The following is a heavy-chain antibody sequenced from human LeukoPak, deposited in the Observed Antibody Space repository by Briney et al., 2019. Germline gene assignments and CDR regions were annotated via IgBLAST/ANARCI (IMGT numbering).Heavy chain of an antibody. V-gene: IGHV4-39*07. J-gene: IGHJ4*02. CDR2: INHSGST. CDR1: GGSISSSSYY. D-gene: IGHD3-3*01. Sequence: TASETLSLTCTVSGGSISSSSYYWGWIRQPPGKGLEWIGEINHSGSTNYNPSLKSRVTISVDTSKNQFSLKLSSVTAADTAVYYCARGLSRWSGYFNRYYFDYWGQGTLVTVSS. CDR3: ARGLSRWSGYFNRYYFDY.